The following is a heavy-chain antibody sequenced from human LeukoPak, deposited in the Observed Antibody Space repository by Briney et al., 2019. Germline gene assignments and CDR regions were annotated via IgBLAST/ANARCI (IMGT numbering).Heavy chain of an antibody. Sequence: ASVKVSCKASGYTFTSYDINWVRQATGQGLEWMGWMNPNSGNTGYAQKFQGRVTITRNTSISTAYMELSSLRSVDTAVYYCARVYCSSTSCYTRLYYYYYMDVWGKGTTVTVSS. J-gene: IGHJ6*03. V-gene: IGHV1-8*03. CDR2: MNPNSGNT. CDR3: ARVYCSSTSCYTRLYYYYYMDV. D-gene: IGHD2-2*02. CDR1: GYTFTSYD.